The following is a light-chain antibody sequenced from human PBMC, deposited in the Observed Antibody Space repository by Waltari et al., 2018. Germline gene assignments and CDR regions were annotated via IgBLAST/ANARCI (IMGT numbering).Light chain of an antibody. CDR1: SSAVGSYNL. J-gene: IGLJ3*02. CDR2: EGS. V-gene: IGLV2-23*01. CDR3: CSYAGSNSWV. Sequence: QSALTQTASVSGSPGQSITISCTGTSSAVGSYNLFSWYQQHPGKVPKFMIYEGSERPSGVSNRFSGTKSGNTATLTISGLQAEDEADYYCCSYAGSNSWVFGGGTKLTVV.